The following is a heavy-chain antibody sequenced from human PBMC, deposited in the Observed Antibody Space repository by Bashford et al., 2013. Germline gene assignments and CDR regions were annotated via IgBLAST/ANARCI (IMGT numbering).Heavy chain of an antibody. CDR3: ARDSRGWYVTGYDS. V-gene: IGHV3-48*03. D-gene: IGHD6-19*01. CDR2: IDGTGSLV. J-gene: IGHJ5*01. Sequence: VRQAPGKGLEWISYIDGTGSLVFYADSVKGRFTISRDAAKNSLYLEMNSLRVDDTGTYFCARDSRGWYVTGYDSWGQGSLVTVSS.